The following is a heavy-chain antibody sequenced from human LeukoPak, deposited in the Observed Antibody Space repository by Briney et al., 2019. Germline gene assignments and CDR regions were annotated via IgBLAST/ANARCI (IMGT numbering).Heavy chain of an antibody. V-gene: IGHV1-18*01. D-gene: IGHD3-16*01. CDR1: GYSFKNYG. CDR3: ARDDSCSGDKCVSLGGFDV. Sequence: ASVKVSCKASGYSFKNYGMTWVRQAPGQGLEWMGWVNSDTGSTVSAQASQGRVALTTDTSTNTIHMELRSLTSDDTAVYFCARDDSCSGDKCVSLGGFDVWGQGTTVIVSS. CDR2: VNSDTGST. J-gene: IGHJ3*01.